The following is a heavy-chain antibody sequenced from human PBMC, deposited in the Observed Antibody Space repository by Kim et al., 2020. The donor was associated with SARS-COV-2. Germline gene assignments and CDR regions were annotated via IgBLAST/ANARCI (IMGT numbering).Heavy chain of an antibody. J-gene: IGHJ4*02. Sequence: SHKFQGRVTITRDTSESTAYMELSSLRSEDTAVYYCARSPDIVATISLDYWGQGTLVTVSS. V-gene: IGHV1-3*01. D-gene: IGHD5-12*01. CDR3: ARSPDIVATISLDY.